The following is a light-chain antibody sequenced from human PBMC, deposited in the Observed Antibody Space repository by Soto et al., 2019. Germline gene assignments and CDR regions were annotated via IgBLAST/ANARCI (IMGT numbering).Light chain of an antibody. CDR3: QQYNKWPLT. J-gene: IGKJ4*01. Sequence: EIVMSQFPVTLSVSPGERATLSCRASQSVSSNLAWYQQKPGQAPRLLIYDASTRATGVPVRFSGSGSGTEFTLTISSLQTEDFAVYYCQQYNKWPLTFGGGTKVDIK. CDR1: QSVSSN. CDR2: DAS. V-gene: IGKV3-15*01.